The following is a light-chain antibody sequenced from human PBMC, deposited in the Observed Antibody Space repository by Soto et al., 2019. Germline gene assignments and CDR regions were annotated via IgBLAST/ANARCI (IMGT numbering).Light chain of an antibody. Sequence: IVLTQSPATLSLSPGERATLSCRASQSVRTYLAWYQQKPGQAPRLLIYDALHRASGISDRFSGSGSGTDFTLTIYRLEPEDFAVYYCQQYDSSPWTFGQGTKVDIK. CDR3: QQYDSSPWT. CDR2: DAL. CDR1: QSVRTY. J-gene: IGKJ1*01. V-gene: IGKV3-11*01.